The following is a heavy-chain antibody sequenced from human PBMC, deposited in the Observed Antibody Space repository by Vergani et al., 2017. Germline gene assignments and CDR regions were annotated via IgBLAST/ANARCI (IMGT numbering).Heavy chain of an antibody. CDR3: ARIVGGDDVDWYFDL. V-gene: IGHV2-70*01. D-gene: IGHD3-10*01. CDR2: SDWDDDK. CDR1: GFSLSTSGMC. J-gene: IGHJ2*01. Sequence: QVTLRESGPALVKPTQTLTLTCTFSGFSLSTSGMCVSWIRQPPGKALEWLALSDWDDDKYYSTSLKTRLTISKDTSKNQVVLTMTNMDPVDTATYYCARIVGGDDVDWYFDLWGRGTLVTVSS.